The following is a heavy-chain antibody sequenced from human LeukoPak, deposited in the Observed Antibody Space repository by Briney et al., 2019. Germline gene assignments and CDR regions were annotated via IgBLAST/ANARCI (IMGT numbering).Heavy chain of an antibody. V-gene: IGHV3-21*04. CDR3: ARAASSTIASFDY. CDR1: GFTFSSYS. Sequence: PGGSLRLSCAASGFTFSSYSMNWVRQAPGKGLEWVSSISSSSSYIYYADSVKGRFTTSRDNAKNSLYLQMNSLRAEDTAVYYCARAASSTIASFDYWGQGTLVTVSS. D-gene: IGHD2-2*01. CDR2: ISSSSSYI. J-gene: IGHJ4*02.